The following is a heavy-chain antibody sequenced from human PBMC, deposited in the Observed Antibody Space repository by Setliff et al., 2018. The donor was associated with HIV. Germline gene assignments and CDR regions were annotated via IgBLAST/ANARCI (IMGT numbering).Heavy chain of an antibody. V-gene: IGHV4-39*02. J-gene: IGHJ6*03. CDR2: IYYSGST. D-gene: IGHD1-7*01. CDR1: GGSISSSSNY. CDR3: ARDGTRQMWGSDYFHNYYIDV. Sequence: LSLTCIVSGGSISSSSNYWGWIRQSPGKGLEWIASIYYSGSTHYNPSLKSRVTISVDMSKNQFSLKLRSVTPEDSAVYYCARDGTRQMWGSDYFHNYYIDVWDKGTTVTVSS.